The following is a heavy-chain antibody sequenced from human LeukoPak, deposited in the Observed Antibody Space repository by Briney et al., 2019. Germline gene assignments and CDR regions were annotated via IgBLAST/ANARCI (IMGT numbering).Heavy chain of an antibody. CDR3: AKDPSGKYYLYYFDY. J-gene: IGHJ4*02. D-gene: IGHD1-26*01. CDR2: ISYDGSNK. V-gene: IGHV3-30*18. Sequence: PGGSLRLSCATSGFTFSSYGMHWVRQAPGKGLEWVAVISYDGSNKYYADSVKGRFTISRDNSKNTLYLQMNSLRAEDTAVYYCAKDPSGKYYLYYFDYWGQGTLVTVSS. CDR1: GFTFSSYG.